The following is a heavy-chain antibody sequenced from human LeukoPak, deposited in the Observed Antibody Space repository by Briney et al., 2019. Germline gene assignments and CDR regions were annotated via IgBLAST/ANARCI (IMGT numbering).Heavy chain of an antibody. CDR1: GFTFSRHW. V-gene: IGHV3-7*03. D-gene: IGHD2-15*01. CDR2: IKQDGSAK. Sequence: PGGSLRLSCAASGFTFSRHWMYWVRQAPGKGLEWVANIKQDGSAKPYVVSVKGRFTISRDNAKNSLFLQMNSLRAEGTAVYYCARDNGWSADFWGQGTLVTVSS. J-gene: IGHJ4*02. CDR3: ARDNGWSADF.